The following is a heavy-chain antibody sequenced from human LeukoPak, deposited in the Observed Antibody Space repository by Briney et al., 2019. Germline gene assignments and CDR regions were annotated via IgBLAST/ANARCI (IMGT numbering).Heavy chain of an antibody. D-gene: IGHD1-26*01. J-gene: IGHJ4*02. CDR2: ISSSASTI. CDR1: GFTFSSYE. CDR3: ARGQSYLSY. V-gene: IGHV3-48*03. Sequence: QPGGSLRLSCAASGFTFSSYEMNWVRQAPGKGLEWVSYISSSASTIYYADSVKGRFTISRDNAKNSLYLQMNSLRAEDTAVYYCARGQSYLSYWGQGTLVTVSS.